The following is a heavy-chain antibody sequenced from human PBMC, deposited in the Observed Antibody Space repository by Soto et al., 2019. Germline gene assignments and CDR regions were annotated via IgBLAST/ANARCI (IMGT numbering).Heavy chain of an antibody. CDR1: GFTSSSYG. V-gene: IGHV3-30*18. CDR2: ISYDGSNK. Sequence: GGSLRLSCAASGFTSSSYGMHWVRQAPGKGLEWVAVISYDGSNKYYADSVKGRFTISRDNSKNTLYLQMNSLRAEDTAVYYCAKDGSDFWSGQYYYYYGMDVWGQGTTVTVSS. D-gene: IGHD3-3*01. J-gene: IGHJ6*02. CDR3: AKDGSDFWSGQYYYYYGMDV.